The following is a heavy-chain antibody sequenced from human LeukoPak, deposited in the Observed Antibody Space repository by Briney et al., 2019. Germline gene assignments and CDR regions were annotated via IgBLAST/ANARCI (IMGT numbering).Heavy chain of an antibody. Sequence: ASVKVSCKASGYTFTSYDINWVRQTTGQGLEWMGWMNPGSGNTGYAQKFQGRVTMTRNTSISTVYMEVSGLRSEDTAVYYCTRGGIIILGVATVVDHWGQGTLVTVSS. J-gene: IGHJ4*02. CDR1: GYTFTSYD. CDR3: TRGGIIILGVATVVDH. V-gene: IGHV1-8*01. D-gene: IGHD3/OR15-3a*01. CDR2: MNPGSGNT.